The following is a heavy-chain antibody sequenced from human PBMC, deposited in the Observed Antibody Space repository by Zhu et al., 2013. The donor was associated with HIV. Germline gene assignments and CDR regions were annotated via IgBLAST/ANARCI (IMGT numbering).Heavy chain of an antibody. CDR1: GGTFSSYA. D-gene: IGHD6-13*01. Sequence: QVQLVQSGAEVKKPGSSVKVSCKASGGTFSSYAISWVRQAPGQGLEWMGGIIPIFGTANYAQKFQGRVTITADESTSTAYMELSSLRSEDTAVYYCARAIAAAGHRSYYYYGMDVWGQGTTVTRLL. CDR3: ARAIAAAGHRSYYYYGMDV. J-gene: IGHJ6*02. V-gene: IGHV1-69*01. CDR2: IIPIFGTA.